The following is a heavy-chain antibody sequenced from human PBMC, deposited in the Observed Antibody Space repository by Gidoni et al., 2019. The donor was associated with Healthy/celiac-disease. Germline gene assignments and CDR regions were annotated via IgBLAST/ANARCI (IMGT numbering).Heavy chain of an antibody. CDR2: MNPNSGNT. Sequence: QVQLVQSGAEVKKPGASVKVSCKASGYTFTSYDINWVRQATGQGLEWMGWMNPNSGNTGYAQKFQGRVTMTRNTSISTAYMELSSLRSEDTAVYYCARMPPPGRRFLEWYGLSRRMYYYYMDVWGKGTTVTVSS. CDR1: GYTFTSYD. J-gene: IGHJ6*03. D-gene: IGHD3-3*01. V-gene: IGHV1-8*01. CDR3: ARMPPPGRRFLEWYGLSRRMYYYYMDV.